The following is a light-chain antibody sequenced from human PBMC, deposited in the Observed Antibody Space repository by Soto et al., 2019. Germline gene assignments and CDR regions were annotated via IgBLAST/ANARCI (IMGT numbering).Light chain of an antibody. J-gene: IGKJ3*01. CDR2: GAS. Sequence: EIVMTQSPATLSVSPGERATLSCRASESVSSNLAWYQQKPGQAPRLLIYGASNRATGIPGRFSGSGSGTEFTLTISSLQSEDFAVFYCQQYNNWPFTFGPGTKVDIK. CDR1: ESVSSN. V-gene: IGKV3-15*01. CDR3: QQYNNWPFT.